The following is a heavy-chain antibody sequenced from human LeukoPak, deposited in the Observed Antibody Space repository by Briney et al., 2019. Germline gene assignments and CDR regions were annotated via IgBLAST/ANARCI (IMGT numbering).Heavy chain of an antibody. Sequence: GGSLRLSCAASGFTLSNSAMTWVRQAPGEGLEWVSVISGGGSSTYYADSVKGRFTISRDNSRSTLYLQMNSLRAEDTAVYNCATDRSTTYFDLWGRGTLVTVSS. CDR2: ISGGGSST. J-gene: IGHJ2*01. D-gene: IGHD1-14*01. V-gene: IGHV3-23*01. CDR1: GFTLSNSA. CDR3: ATDRSTTYFDL.